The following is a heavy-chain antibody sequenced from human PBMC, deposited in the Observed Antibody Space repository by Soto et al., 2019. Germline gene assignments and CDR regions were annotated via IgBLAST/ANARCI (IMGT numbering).Heavy chain of an antibody. CDR2: IYYSGST. CDR3: ARHSYYYDSSGYLWYFDY. Sequence: ETLSLTCXVSGGSISSSSYYWGWIRQPPGKGLEWIGSIYYSGSTYYNPSLKSRVTISVDTSKNQFSLKLSSVTAADTAVYYCARHSYYYDSSGYLWYFDYWGQGTLVTVSS. V-gene: IGHV4-39*01. J-gene: IGHJ4*02. CDR1: GGSISSSSYY. D-gene: IGHD3-22*01.